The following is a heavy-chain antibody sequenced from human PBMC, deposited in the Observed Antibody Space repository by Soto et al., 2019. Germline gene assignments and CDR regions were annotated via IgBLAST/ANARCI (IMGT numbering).Heavy chain of an antibody. CDR2: IYHSGST. Sequence: SETLSLTCAVSGGSISSGGYSWSWIRQPPGKGLEWIGYIYHSGSTYYNPSLKSRVTISVDRSKNQFSLKLSSVTAADTAVYYCARVIFGVVSKYNWFDPWGQGTLVTVSS. D-gene: IGHD3-3*01. CDR1: GGSISSGGYS. CDR3: ARVIFGVVSKYNWFDP. J-gene: IGHJ5*02. V-gene: IGHV4-30-2*01.